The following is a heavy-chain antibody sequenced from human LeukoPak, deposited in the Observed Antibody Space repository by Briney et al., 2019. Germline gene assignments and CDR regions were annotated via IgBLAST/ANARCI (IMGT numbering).Heavy chain of an antibody. CDR1: GFTFRTYN. CDR3: ARVRRLGYSYGSFDY. D-gene: IGHD5-18*01. J-gene: IGHJ4*02. CDR2: ITSGGTTI. V-gene: IGHV3-48*04. Sequence: GGSLRLSCAASGFTFRTYNMNWVRQAPGKGLEWVSYITSGGTTIYYADSVKGRFTISRDNAKNSLYLQMNSLRAEDTAVYYCARVRRLGYSYGSFDYWGQGTLVTVSS.